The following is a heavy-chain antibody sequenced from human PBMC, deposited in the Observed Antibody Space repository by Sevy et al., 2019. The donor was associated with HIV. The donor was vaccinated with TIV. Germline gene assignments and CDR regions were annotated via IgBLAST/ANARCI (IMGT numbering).Heavy chain of an antibody. CDR3: ARVRGTISPYYYFGMDV. CDR1: GFNFGDYA. CDR2: IRSKTYGGTT. J-gene: IGHJ6*02. D-gene: IGHD3-16*01. V-gene: IGHV3-49*03. Sequence: GESLKISCTASGFNFGDYAMSWCRQAPGKGLEWIGFIRSKTYGGTTEYAASVKGRFTISRDDSNSIASLQMNGLKTEDTAVYYCARVRGTISPYYYFGMDVWGQGTTVTVSS.